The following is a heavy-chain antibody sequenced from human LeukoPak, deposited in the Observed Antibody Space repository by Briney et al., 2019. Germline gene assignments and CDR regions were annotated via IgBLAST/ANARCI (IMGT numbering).Heavy chain of an antibody. J-gene: IGHJ6*02. CDR3: ARDNHLDSSGFYPGSYYYGMDV. V-gene: IGHV4-30-4*01. D-gene: IGHD3-22*01. CDR2: IYYSGST. CDR1: GGSIGSGDYY. Sequence: SQTLSLTCTVSGGSIGSGDYYWSWIRQPPGKGLEWIGYIYYSGSTYYNPSLKSRITISVDTSKNQFSLKLSSVTAADTAVYYCARDNHLDSSGFYPGSYYYGMDVWGQGTTVTVSS.